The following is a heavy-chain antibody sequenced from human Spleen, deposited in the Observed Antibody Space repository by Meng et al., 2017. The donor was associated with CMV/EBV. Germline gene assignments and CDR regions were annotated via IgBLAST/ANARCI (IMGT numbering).Heavy chain of an antibody. Sequence: GSLILSCTVSGGSISSSSYYWGWIRQPPGKGLEWIGSIYYSGSTYYNPSLKSRFTISVDTSKNQFSLKLSSVTAADTAVYYCARDSSYGGYCSSTSRPVDYWGQGTLVTVSS. CDR3: ARDSSYGGYCSSTSRPVDY. CDR1: GGSISSSSYY. V-gene: IGHV4-39*07. J-gene: IGHJ4*02. D-gene: IGHD2-2*01. CDR2: IYYSGST.